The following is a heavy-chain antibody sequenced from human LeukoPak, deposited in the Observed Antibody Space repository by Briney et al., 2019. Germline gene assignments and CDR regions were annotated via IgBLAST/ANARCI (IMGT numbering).Heavy chain of an antibody. J-gene: IGHJ6*02. V-gene: IGHV3-21*01. D-gene: IGHD5-12*01. CDR1: GFTFSSYI. CDR2: ISSSSSYI. Sequence: GGSLRLSCAASGFTFSSYIMNWVRQAPGKGLEWVSPISSSSSYIYYADSVKGRFTISRDNAKNSLYLQMNSLRAEDTAVYYCAEATTQGSYYYGMDVWGQGTTVTVSS. CDR3: AEATTQGSYYYGMDV.